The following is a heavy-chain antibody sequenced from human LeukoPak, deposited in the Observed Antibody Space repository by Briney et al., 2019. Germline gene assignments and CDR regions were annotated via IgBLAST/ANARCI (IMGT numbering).Heavy chain of an antibody. D-gene: IGHD6-13*01. CDR3: ARGRRRYSSSWYVRLGGGYFDY. J-gene: IGHJ4*02. CDR2: INHSGST. V-gene: IGHV4-38-2*02. Sequence: TSETLSLTCTVSGYSISSGYYWGWIRQPPGKGLEWIGEINHSGSTNYNPSLKSRVTISVDTSKNQFSLKLSSVTAADTAVYYCARGRRRYSSSWYVRLGGGYFDYWGQGTLVTVSS. CDR1: GYSISSGYY.